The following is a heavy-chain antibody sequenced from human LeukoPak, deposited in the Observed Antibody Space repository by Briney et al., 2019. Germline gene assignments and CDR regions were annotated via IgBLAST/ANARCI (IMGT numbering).Heavy chain of an antibody. D-gene: IGHD3-22*01. CDR2: ISGSGGST. CDR1: GFTFSSYA. J-gene: IGHJ3*02. Sequence: GGSLRLSCAASGFTFSSYAMSWVRQAPGKGLEWVSAISGSGGSTYYADSVKGRFTISRDNSKNTLYLQMNSLRAEDTAVYYCATLVVILVDAFDIWGQGTMVTVSS. CDR3: ATLVVILVDAFDI. V-gene: IGHV3-23*01.